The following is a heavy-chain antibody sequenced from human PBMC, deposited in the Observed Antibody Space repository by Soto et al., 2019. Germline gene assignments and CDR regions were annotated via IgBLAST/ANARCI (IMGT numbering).Heavy chain of an antibody. CDR1: GFTFSSYA. CDR3: AKGYYGSGSYYTPFDY. CDR2: ISGSGGST. J-gene: IGHJ4*02. D-gene: IGHD3-10*01. V-gene: IGHV3-23*01. Sequence: GGSLRPSCAASGFTFSSYAMSWVRQAPGKGLEWVSAISGSGGSTYYADSVKGRFTISRDNSKNTLYLQMNSLRAEDTAVYYCAKGYYGSGSYYTPFDYWGQGTLVTVSS.